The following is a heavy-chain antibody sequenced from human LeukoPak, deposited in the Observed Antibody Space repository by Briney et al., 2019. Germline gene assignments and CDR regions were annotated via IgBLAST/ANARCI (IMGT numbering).Heavy chain of an antibody. Sequence: GGSLRLSCAASGFTFRTYAMNWVRQAPGRGLEWVSVIAGNSITIRYADSVKGRFTISRDNSKNTVFLQMNSLKVEDTALYYCAKDLRPDGLYDFDSWGQGTLVTVSS. CDR3: AKDLRPDGLYDFDS. D-gene: IGHD5/OR15-5a*01. J-gene: IGHJ4*02. CDR2: IAGNSITI. V-gene: IGHV3-23*01. CDR1: GFTFRTYA.